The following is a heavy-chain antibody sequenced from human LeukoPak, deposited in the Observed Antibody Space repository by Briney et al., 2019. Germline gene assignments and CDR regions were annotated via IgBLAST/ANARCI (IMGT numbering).Heavy chain of an antibody. J-gene: IGHJ4*02. CDR2: IIPVHFTA. V-gene: IGHV1-69*13. Sequence: GASVKVSCKASGNSFRNFAIHWVRQAPGQGLEWMGGIIPVHFTANYAQKFQDRVTISADESTSTAYLEVNNLTSDDTAFYYCAREEVGEAYNPLFESWGQGTLVTVST. CDR3: AREEVGEAYNPLFES. D-gene: IGHD5-24*01. CDR1: GNSFRNFA.